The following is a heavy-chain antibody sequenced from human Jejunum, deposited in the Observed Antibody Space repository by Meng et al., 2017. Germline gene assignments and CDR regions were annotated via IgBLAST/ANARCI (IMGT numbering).Heavy chain of an antibody. Sequence: SGPTLVKPTQTLTLTCTFSGVSFSTPGVGVGWVRQPPGKALEWLALIYGNDEKRYSPALNSRLTITKDTSKTQVVLTMTNMDPADTGTYYCIQRRGGNYYNAFDIWGQGTMVTVSS. CDR3: IQRRGGNYYNAFDI. V-gene: IGHV2-5*01. CDR2: IYGNDEK. D-gene: IGHD1-26*01. J-gene: IGHJ3*02. CDR1: GVSFSTPGVG.